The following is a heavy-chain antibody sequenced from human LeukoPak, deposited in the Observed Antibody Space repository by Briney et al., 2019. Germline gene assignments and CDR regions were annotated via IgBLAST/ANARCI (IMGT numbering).Heavy chain of an antibody. CDR1: RFTFSSYG. J-gene: IGHJ4*02. Sequence: GGSLRLSCAASRFTFSSYGMHWVRQAPGKGLEWVAVIWYDGGNKYYADSVKGRFTISRDNSKNTLYLQMNSLRAEDTAVYYCARGDDYGSFDYWGQGTLVTVSS. CDR3: ARGDDYGSFDY. CDR2: IWYDGGNK. V-gene: IGHV3-33*01. D-gene: IGHD3-10*01.